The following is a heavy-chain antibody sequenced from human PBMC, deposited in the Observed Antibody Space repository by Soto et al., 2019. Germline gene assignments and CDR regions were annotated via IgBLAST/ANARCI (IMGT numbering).Heavy chain of an antibody. V-gene: IGHV1-18*01. CDR1: GYSFTTHG. CDR2: VSAYNGDT. D-gene: IGHD4-17*01. Sequence: QVQMVQSANEVKEPGASVKVSCKTSGYSFTTHGISWVRQAPGQGLEWVGWVSAYNGDTNYAPRLTDRVTLTTDTSATTAYMELRSLTSDDTAVYYCARDLLTTVTHRDFDYWGQGTLVTVSS. J-gene: IGHJ4*02. CDR3: ARDLLTTVTHRDFDY.